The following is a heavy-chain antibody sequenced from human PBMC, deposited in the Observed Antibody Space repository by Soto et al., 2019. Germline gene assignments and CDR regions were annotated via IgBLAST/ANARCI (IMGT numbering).Heavy chain of an antibody. CDR3: ARGGAMGVDY. D-gene: IGHD1-26*01. J-gene: IGHJ4*02. CDR2: IYFDGNTT. Sequence: SLRLSCTASGFTFNTHWMHWVRQAPGKGLVWVSRIYFDGNTTNYADSVKGRLTVSRDNAKNTVYLHVNTLRDEDTAVYYCARGGAMGVDYWGQGTLVTVSS. CDR1: GFTFNTHW. V-gene: IGHV3-74*01.